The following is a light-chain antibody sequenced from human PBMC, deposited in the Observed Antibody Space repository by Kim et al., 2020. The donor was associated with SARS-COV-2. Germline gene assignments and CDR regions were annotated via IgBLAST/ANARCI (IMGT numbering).Light chain of an antibody. CDR3: SSYTSSSTLV. CDR2: DVS. V-gene: IGLV2-14*04. Sequence: GQSITISCTGTNSDVGGYNYVSWYQQHPGKAPKLMIYDVSKRPSGVSNRFSGSKSGNTASLTISGLQAEDEADYYCSSYTSSSTLVFGGGTQLTVL. J-gene: IGLJ3*02. CDR1: NSDVGGYNY.